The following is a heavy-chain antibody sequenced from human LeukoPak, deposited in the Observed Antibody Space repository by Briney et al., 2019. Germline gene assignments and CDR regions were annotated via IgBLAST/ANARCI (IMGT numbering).Heavy chain of an antibody. J-gene: IGHJ5*02. CDR2: IYYSGST. V-gene: IGHV4-59*01. CDR3: ARLSSLANIAARGRTWLDP. Sequence: ASETLSLTCTVSGGSINNSYWTWIRQPPGKGLEWIGHIYYSGSTNYSPSLKSRVTISVDTSKNQFSLKLSSVTAADTAVYYCARLSSLANIAARGRTWLDPWGQGSLVTVSS. CDR1: GGSINNSY. D-gene: IGHD6-6*01.